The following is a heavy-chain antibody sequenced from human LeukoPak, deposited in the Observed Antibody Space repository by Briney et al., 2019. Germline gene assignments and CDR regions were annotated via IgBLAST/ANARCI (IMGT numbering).Heavy chain of an antibody. CDR1: GFPFSNYA. D-gene: IGHD3-22*01. CDR3: AKGLGTSGYHDY. CDR2: ISDSGDRT. Sequence: GGSLRLSCAASGFPFSNYAMTWVRPAPGKGLERVSGISDSGDRTYYADSVKGRFTISRDNSKNMPYLQMNSLRVEDTALYYCAKGLGTSGYHDYWGQGTLVTVSS. J-gene: IGHJ4*02. V-gene: IGHV3-23*01.